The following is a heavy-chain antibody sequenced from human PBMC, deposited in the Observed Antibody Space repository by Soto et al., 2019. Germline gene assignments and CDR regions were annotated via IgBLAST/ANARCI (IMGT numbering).Heavy chain of an antibody. CDR2: MSSRSDYI. Sequence: PGGSLRLSCAASGFIFSSYSMNWVRQAPGKGLEWISSMSSRSDYIYYADSLKGRFTISRDNAKNSLYLQMNSLRADDTAVYYCAREVDFGFDYWGQGT. V-gene: IGHV3-21*01. CDR1: GFIFSSYS. CDR3: AREVDFGFDY. J-gene: IGHJ4*02. D-gene: IGHD5-12*01.